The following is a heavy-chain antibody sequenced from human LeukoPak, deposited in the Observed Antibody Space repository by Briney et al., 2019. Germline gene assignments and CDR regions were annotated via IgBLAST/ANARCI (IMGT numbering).Heavy chain of an antibody. V-gene: IGHV3-7*01. CDR2: IKEDGSEK. J-gene: IGHJ4*02. CDR3: ASGKGPGY. Sequence: GGSLRLSCAASGFTFSSYWMSWVHQAPGKGLEWVANIKEDGSEKYYVDSVKGRLTISRDNAKNSLYLQMNSLRAEDTAVYYCASGKGPGYWGQGTLVTVSS. CDR1: GFTFSSYW. D-gene: IGHD1-14*01.